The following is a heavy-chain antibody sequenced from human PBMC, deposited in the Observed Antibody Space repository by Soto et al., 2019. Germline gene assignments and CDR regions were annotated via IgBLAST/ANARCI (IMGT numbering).Heavy chain of an antibody. CDR2: IYYSGST. CDR3: ARIMPTFGGVIAAGVRYVNY. Sequence: QVQLQESGPGLVKPSQTLSLTCTVSGGSISSGGYYWSWIRQHPGKGLEWIGYIYYSGSTYYNPSLKSRVTISVDTSKNQFSLKLSSVTAADTAVYYCARIMPTFGGVIAAGVRYVNYWGQGTLVTVSS. V-gene: IGHV4-31*03. D-gene: IGHD3-16*02. CDR1: GGSISSGGYY. J-gene: IGHJ4*02.